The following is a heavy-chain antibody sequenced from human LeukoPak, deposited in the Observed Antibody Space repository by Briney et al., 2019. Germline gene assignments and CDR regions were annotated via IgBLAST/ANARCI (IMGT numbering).Heavy chain of an antibody. CDR1: GGTFSSYA. CDR2: IIPILGIA. D-gene: IGHD6-13*01. V-gene: IGHV1-69*04. J-gene: IGHJ4*02. Sequence: GASVKVSCKASGGTFSSYAISWVRQAPGQGLEWMGRIIPILGIANYAQKFQGRVTITADKSTSTAYMELSSLRSEDTAVYYCARVRGDSSSPLVGWGQGTLVTVSS. CDR3: ARVRGDSSSPLVG.